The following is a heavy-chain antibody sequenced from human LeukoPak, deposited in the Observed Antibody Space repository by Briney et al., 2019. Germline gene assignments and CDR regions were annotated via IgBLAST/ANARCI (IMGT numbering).Heavy chain of an antibody. CDR3: AGEHPHGGNSVVDY. J-gene: IGHJ4*02. CDR1: GGSISSYY. CDR2: IHYSGST. Sequence: SETLSLTCAVSGGSISSYYWRWIRRPPAKERVWSGYIHYSGSTNYNPSLKRRVTISVDTCKTRFYLKLSSVTAPDTAVYYCAGEHPHGGNSVVDYWGQGTLVTVSS. D-gene: IGHD4-23*01. V-gene: IGHV4-59*01.